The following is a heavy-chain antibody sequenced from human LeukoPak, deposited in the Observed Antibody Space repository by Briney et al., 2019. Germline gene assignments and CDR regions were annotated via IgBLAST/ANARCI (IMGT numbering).Heavy chain of an antibody. CDR2: IYYSGST. CDR1: GGSISSRSYC. J-gene: IGHJ5*02. D-gene: IGHD6-13*01. V-gene: IGHV4-39*01. CDR3: AGGIAAAGTGWFDP. Sequence: SETLSLTCTVSGGSISSRSYCWGWIRQPPGKGLEWIGRIYYSGSTYYNPPLKSRVTISVDTSKNQFSLKLSSVTAADTAVYYCAGGIAAAGTGWFDPWGQGTLVTVSS.